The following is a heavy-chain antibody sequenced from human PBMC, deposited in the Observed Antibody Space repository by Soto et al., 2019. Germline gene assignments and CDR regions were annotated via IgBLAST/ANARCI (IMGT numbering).Heavy chain of an antibody. Sequence: QVQLVESGGGVVQPGRSLRLSCAASGFTFSSYGIHWVRQAPGKGLEWVAVISYDGSNKYYADSVKGRFTISRDNSKNTLYLQMNSLRAEDTAVYYCAKPGEGRHDAFDIWGQGTMVTVSS. CDR1: GFTFSSYG. J-gene: IGHJ3*02. V-gene: IGHV3-30*18. D-gene: IGHD2-21*01. CDR3: AKPGEGRHDAFDI. CDR2: ISYDGSNK.